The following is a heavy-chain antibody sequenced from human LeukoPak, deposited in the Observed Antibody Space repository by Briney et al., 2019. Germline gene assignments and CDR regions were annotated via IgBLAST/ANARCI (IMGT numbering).Heavy chain of an antibody. Sequence: GGSLRLSCAASGFTFSSYAMSWVRQAPGKGLEWVSAISGSSGSTYYADSVKGRFTISRDNSKNTLYLQMNSLRAEDTAVYYCAKHMRGYSYGYFDYWGQGTLVTVSS. CDR1: GFTFSSYA. D-gene: IGHD5-18*01. CDR3: AKHMRGYSYGYFDY. V-gene: IGHV3-23*01. J-gene: IGHJ4*02. CDR2: ISGSSGST.